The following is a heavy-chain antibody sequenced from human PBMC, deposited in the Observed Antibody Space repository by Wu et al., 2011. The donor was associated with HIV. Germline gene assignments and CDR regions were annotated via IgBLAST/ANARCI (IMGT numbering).Heavy chain of an antibody. CDR2: ISAYNGDT. CDR1: VTLYPAMV. CDR3: ARDFGGDGDS. D-gene: IGHD2-21*01. V-gene: IGHV1-18*01. J-gene: IGHJ4*02. Sequence: VKKPWAVSEGLLQGLLVTLYPAMVSSWVRQAPGQGLEWMGWISAYNGDTNYAQKLQGRVTMTTDTSTSTAYMELSSLRSEDTAMYYCARDFGGDGDSWGQGTLVTVSS.